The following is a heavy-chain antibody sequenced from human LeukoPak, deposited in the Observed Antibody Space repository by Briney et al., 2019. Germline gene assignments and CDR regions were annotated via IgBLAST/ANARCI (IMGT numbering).Heavy chain of an antibody. CDR2: IRSKAYGWTT. V-gene: IGHV3-49*03. Sequence: GGSLRLSCTASGFTFGDYAMSWFRQDPGKGLEWVGVIRSKAYGWTTENAASVKGRFTISRDDSKSIAYLQMNSLKTEDTAVYYCARGGVYCSSVSCSVDYWGQGILVTVSS. J-gene: IGHJ4*02. CDR1: GFTFGDYA. CDR3: ARGGVYCSSVSCSVDY. D-gene: IGHD2-2*01.